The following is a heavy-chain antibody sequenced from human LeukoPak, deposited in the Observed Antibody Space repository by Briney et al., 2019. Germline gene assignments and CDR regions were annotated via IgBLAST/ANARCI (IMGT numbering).Heavy chain of an antibody. J-gene: IGHJ4*02. V-gene: IGHV3-23*01. Sequence: GVSLSLSCAVSGFTFSSYAMSWVPQAPGKGLEWVSAISGSGGSTYYADSVKGRFTISRDNSKNTLYLQMNNLRAEDTAVYYCAKSVPAAIVRYFDYWGQGTLVTVSS. CDR2: ISGSGGST. CDR3: AKSVPAAIVRYFDY. CDR1: GFTFSSYA. D-gene: IGHD2-2*01.